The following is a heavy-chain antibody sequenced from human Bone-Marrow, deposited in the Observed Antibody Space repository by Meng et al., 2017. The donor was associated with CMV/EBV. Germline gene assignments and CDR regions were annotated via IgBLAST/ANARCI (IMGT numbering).Heavy chain of an antibody. J-gene: IGHJ4*02. V-gene: IGHV3-7*01. Sequence: GESLKISCTGSGVILSDHWMTWIRQAPGKGLECVANINQDGGERHYVDSVKGRFTISRDNAKNSLYLQMNSLRIEDTAVYYCARGGIFWSGYWTAGSFDYWGQGSLVIVSS. CDR2: INQDGGER. CDR1: GVILSDHW. D-gene: IGHD3-3*01. CDR3: ARGGIFWSGYWTAGSFDY.